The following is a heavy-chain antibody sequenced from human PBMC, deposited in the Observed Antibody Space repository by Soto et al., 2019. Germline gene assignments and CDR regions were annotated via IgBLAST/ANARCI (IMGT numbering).Heavy chain of an antibody. CDR1: GFTLSGYA. Sequence: EVQLVESGGGLAQPGGSLRLSCAASGFTLSGYAMDWVRQAPGKGLEYVSGISSNGVGTYSANSVQGRFTISRDNSKNTVSLQMGSLRPEDMAVYYCARRARPDFYYMDVWGKGTTVTVSS. CDR3: ARRARPDFYYMDV. CDR2: ISSNGVGT. D-gene: IGHD6-6*01. V-gene: IGHV3-64*01. J-gene: IGHJ6*03.